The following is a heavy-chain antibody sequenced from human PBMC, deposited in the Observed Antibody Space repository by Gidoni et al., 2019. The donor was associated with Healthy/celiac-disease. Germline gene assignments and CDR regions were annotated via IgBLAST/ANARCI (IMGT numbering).Heavy chain of an antibody. CDR1: GGSFSGYY. V-gene: IGHV4-34*01. J-gene: IGHJ4*02. CDR2: INHSGST. Sequence: QVQLQQWGAGLLKPSETLSLTCAVYGGSFSGYYWSWIRQPPGKGLEWIGEINHSGSTNYNPSLKGRVTISVDTSKNQFSLKLSSVTAADTAVYYCARGGWSSSWYYFDYWGQGTLVTVSS. CDR3: ARGGWSSSWYYFDY. D-gene: IGHD6-13*01.